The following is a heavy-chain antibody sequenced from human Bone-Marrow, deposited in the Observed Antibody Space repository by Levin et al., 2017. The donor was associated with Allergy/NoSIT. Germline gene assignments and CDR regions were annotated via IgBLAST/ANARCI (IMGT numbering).Heavy chain of an antibody. V-gene: IGHV1-2*02. D-gene: IGHD3-10*01. CDR3: ARGGSGTYPNYFHYGLDV. CDR1: GYMFSAYY. J-gene: IGHJ6*02. Sequence: GESLKISCKASGYMFSAYYIHWVRQAPGQGLEWIGWINPTDGDTKYADLFQGRVVLTRVTSTSTASMQMNSLRSDDTAVYYCARGGSGTYPNYFHYGLDVWGQGTTVAVAS. CDR2: INPTDGDT.